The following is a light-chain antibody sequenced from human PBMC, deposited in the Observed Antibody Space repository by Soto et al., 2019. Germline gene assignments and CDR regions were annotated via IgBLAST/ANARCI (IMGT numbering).Light chain of an antibody. V-gene: IGLV1-40*01. J-gene: IGLJ1*01. CDR1: SSNIGAGYD. CDR3: QSYDSSLSGYV. Sequence: QSVLTQPPSVSGAPGQRVTISCTCSSSNIGAGYDVHWYQQLPGTAPKLLIYGSIVRPSGVPDRFSGSKSGPSASLAITGLQAEDEADYYCQSYDSSLSGYVFGTGTKVTVL. CDR2: GSI.